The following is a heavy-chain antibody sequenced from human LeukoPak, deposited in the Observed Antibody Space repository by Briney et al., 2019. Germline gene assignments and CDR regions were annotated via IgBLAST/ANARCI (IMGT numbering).Heavy chain of an antibody. CDR2: IYYSGST. CDR1: GGSINSYY. J-gene: IGHJ4*02. D-gene: IGHD3-16*02. CDR3: ARGPRGSWYYDYVWGSYRQGPFDY. Sequence: SEPLSLTCTVSGGSINSYYWSWIRQPPGKGLEWIGYIYYSGSTNYNPSLKSRITISVDTSKNQSSLKLSSVTAADTAVYYCARGPRGSWYYDYVWGSYRQGPFDYWGQGTLVTVSS. V-gene: IGHV4-59*01.